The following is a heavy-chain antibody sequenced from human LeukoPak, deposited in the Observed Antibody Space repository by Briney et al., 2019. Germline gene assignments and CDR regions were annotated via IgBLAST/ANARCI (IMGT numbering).Heavy chain of an antibody. J-gene: IGHJ4*02. CDR3: VRTDCTGGSCYPNFDY. D-gene: IGHD2-15*01. V-gene: IGHV3-30*16. CDR1: GFTFSNYA. Sequence: PGGSLRLPCAASGFTFSNYAMHGVRQAPGKGLEWVAVFSYDGGNKYYADSVKGRFTISRDNSKNTLYLQMNSLRPEDTAVYYCVRTDCTGGSCYPNFDYWGQGPLVTVSS. CDR2: FSYDGGNK.